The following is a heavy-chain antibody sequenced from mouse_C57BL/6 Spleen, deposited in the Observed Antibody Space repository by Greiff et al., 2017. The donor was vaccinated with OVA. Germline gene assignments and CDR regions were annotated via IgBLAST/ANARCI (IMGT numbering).Heavy chain of an antibody. J-gene: IGHJ2*01. Sequence: DVMLVESGEGLVKPGGSLKLSCAASGFTFSSYAMSWVRQTPEKRLEWVAYISSGGDYIYYADTVKGRFTISRDNARNTLYLQMSSLKSEDTAMNYCTREGCYGSSYDYWGQGTTLTVSS. CDR3: TREGCYGSSYDY. CDR2: ISSGGDYI. V-gene: IGHV5-9-1*02. D-gene: IGHD1-1*01. CDR1: GFTFSSYA.